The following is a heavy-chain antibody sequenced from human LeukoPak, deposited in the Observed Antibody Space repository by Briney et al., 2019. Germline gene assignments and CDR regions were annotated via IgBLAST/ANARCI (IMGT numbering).Heavy chain of an antibody. Sequence: RGSLRLSCAASGFTSISYSINAVRPAPGGGVEWVSSISSSSSYVYYAASVRGRFTISRDNANNSLHLQMNSLRAEDTAVYFCTYSYNYYPFYMDVWGKGTTVTVSS. D-gene: IGHD5-18*01. CDR2: ISSSSSYV. J-gene: IGHJ6*03. V-gene: IGHV3-21*01. CDR3: TYSYNYYPFYMDV. CDR1: GFTSISYS.